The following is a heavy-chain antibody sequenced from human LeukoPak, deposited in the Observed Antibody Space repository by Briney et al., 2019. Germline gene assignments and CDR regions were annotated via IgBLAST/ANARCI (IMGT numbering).Heavy chain of an antibody. CDR3: VRDREYSPDY. Sequence: GGSLRLSCAASGFTFNIYWMHWVRQAPGKGLVWVSGIKFDGSSPTYAASVKGRFTISRDNAKNTLYLQINSLRAEDTAVCYCVRDREYSPDYWGQGTLVTVSS. CDR1: GFTFNIYW. CDR2: IKFDGSSP. J-gene: IGHJ4*02. V-gene: IGHV3-74*03. D-gene: IGHD5-18*01.